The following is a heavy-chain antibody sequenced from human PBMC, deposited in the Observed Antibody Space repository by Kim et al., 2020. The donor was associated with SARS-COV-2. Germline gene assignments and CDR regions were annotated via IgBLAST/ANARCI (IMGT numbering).Heavy chain of an antibody. D-gene: IGHD4-17*01. Sequence: SETLSLTCTVSGYSISSGYYWGWIRQPPGKGLEWIGSIYHSGSTYYNPSLKSRVTISVDTSKNQFSLKLSSVTAADTAVYYCARTLYGEDWFDPWGQGT. CDR3: ARTLYGEDWFDP. CDR1: GYSISSGYY. V-gene: IGHV4-38-2*02. J-gene: IGHJ5*02. CDR2: IYHSGST.